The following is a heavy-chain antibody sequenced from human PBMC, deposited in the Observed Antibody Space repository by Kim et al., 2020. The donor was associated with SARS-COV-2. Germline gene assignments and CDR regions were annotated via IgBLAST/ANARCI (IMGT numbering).Heavy chain of an antibody. D-gene: IGHD6-13*01. V-gene: IGHV3-23*01. Sequence: GGSLRLSCAASGFTFNNYAMNWVRQAPGKGLEWVSDISRSSGNTYYADSVKGRFTISRDDSKSTLYLQMDSLRAEDTAVYYCAKEPQRSSWCYFDYWGRG. CDR3: AKEPQRSSWCYFDY. CDR1: GFTFNNYA. J-gene: IGHJ4*02. CDR2: ISRSSGNT.